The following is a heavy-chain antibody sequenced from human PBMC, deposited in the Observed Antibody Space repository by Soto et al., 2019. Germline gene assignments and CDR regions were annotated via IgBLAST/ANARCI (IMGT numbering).Heavy chain of an antibody. CDR2: ISYDGSNK. V-gene: IGHV3-30-3*01. CDR3: ASEGSPSSSSVNYYYGMDV. Sequence: GGSLRLSCAASGFTFSSYAMHWVRQAPGKGLEWVAVISYDGSNKYYADSVKGRFTISRDNSKNTLYLQMNSLRAEDTAVYYCASEGSPSSSSVNYYYGMDVWGQGTTVTVSS. D-gene: IGHD6-6*01. CDR1: GFTFSSYA. J-gene: IGHJ6*02.